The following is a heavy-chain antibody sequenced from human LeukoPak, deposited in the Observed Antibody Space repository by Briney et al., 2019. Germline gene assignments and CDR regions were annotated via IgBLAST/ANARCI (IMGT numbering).Heavy chain of an antibody. J-gene: IGHJ4*02. V-gene: IGHV3-30-3*01. CDR3: ARDLGSGSYYTDY. CDR2: ISYDGSNK. Sequence: GGSLRLSCVASGFTFSRYAMHWVRQAPGKGLEWVAVISYDGSNKYYADSVKGRFTISRDNSKNTLYLQMNSLRAEDTAVYYCARDLGSGSYYTDYWGQGTLVTVSS. CDR1: GFTFSRYA. D-gene: IGHD3-10*01.